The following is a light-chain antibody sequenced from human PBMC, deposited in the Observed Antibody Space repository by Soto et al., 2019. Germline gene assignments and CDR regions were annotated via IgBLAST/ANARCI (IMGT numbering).Light chain of an antibody. Sequence: DMVMTQSPATLSVSPGERATLSCRSSQSVSSSYLAWYQQKPGQAPRLLIYGASSRATGIPDRFSGSGSGTDFTLTISRLEPEDFAVYYCQQYGSSPETFGQGTKVDIK. CDR1: QSVSSSY. J-gene: IGKJ1*01. CDR3: QQYGSSPET. V-gene: IGKV3-20*01. CDR2: GAS.